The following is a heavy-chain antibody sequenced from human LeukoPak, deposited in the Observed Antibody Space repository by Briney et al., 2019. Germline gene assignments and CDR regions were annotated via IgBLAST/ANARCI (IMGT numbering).Heavy chain of an antibody. Sequence: GGSLRLSCVASGFTSSSYGMSWVRQAPGKGLEWVSAISGSGGSTYYADSVRGRFTISRDNSKNTLYLQMNSLRAEDTAVYYCAKAKGGGYRSGGDVWGKGTTVTISS. D-gene: IGHD2-15*01. J-gene: IGHJ6*04. CDR2: ISGSGGST. CDR3: AKAKGGGYRSGGDV. V-gene: IGHV3-23*01. CDR1: GFTSSSYG.